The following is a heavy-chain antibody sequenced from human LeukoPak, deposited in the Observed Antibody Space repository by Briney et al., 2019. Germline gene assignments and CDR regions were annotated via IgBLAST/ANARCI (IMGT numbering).Heavy chain of an antibody. Sequence: GASVKVSCKASGYTFTGYYMHWVRQAPGQGLEWMGIINPSGGSTSYAQKFQGRVTMTRDMSTSTVYMELSSLRSEDTAVYYCATDLGGPIVGATRGERRLDYWGQGTLVTVSS. CDR1: GYTFTGYY. D-gene: IGHD1-26*01. CDR3: ATDLGGPIVGATRGERRLDY. CDR2: INPSGGST. J-gene: IGHJ4*02. V-gene: IGHV1-46*01.